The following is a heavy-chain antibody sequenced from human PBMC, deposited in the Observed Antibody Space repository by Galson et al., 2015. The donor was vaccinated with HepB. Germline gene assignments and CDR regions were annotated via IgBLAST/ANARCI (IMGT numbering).Heavy chain of an antibody. Sequence: SVKVSCKVSGYALTELPIHWVRQAPGKGLEWMGGLDPEDDEMIYAQKFQGRVTMTEDTSTDTAYMALSSLTSEDTAVYYCATNTPHYYDLGVLSIWYFDLWGRGTLVTVSS. J-gene: IGHJ2*01. CDR1: GYALTELP. D-gene: IGHD3-22*01. CDR3: ATNTPHYYDLGVLSIWYFDL. CDR2: LDPEDDEM. V-gene: IGHV1-24*01.